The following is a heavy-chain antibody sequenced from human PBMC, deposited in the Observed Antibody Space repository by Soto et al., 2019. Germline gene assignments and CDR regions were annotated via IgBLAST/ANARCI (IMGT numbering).Heavy chain of an antibody. CDR3: ARTPIVVVVAATPADY. CDR2: ISAHNGRT. CDR1: GYTFSSYG. D-gene: IGHD2-15*01. V-gene: IGHV1-18*01. Sequence: QVQLVQSGAEVKKPGASVKVSCKASGYTFSSYGISWVRQAPGQGLEWMGWISAHNGRTNYAQRLQGRVTMTTDTSTSTAYMELRSLRSDDTAVYYCARTPIVVVVAATPADYWGQGTLVTVSS. J-gene: IGHJ4*02.